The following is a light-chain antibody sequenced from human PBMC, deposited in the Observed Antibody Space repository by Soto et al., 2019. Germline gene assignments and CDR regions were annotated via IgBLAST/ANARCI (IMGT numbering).Light chain of an antibody. CDR1: QSISSW. CDR3: QQYNSYSWT. CDR2: KAS. Sequence: DIQMTQSPSTLSASVGDRVTITCRASQSISSWLAWYQQKPGKAPKLLIYKASSLESGVPSRFSGSGSGTEFTLTISSLQPEDFATYYCQQYNSYSWTFGQGTKVDIK. J-gene: IGKJ1*01. V-gene: IGKV1-5*03.